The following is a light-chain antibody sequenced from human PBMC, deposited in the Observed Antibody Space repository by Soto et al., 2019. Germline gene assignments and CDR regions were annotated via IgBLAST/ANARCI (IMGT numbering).Light chain of an antibody. Sequence: QLVLTQSPSASASLGASVKLTCTLSSGHSSYAIAWHQQQPEKGPRYLMNLNSDGSHSKGDGIPDRFSGSSSGAVRYLTISLLQSEDEADYYCQTWGTGIQVFGGGTKLTVL. J-gene: IGLJ3*02. CDR2: LNSDGSH. V-gene: IGLV4-69*01. CDR1: SGHSSYA. CDR3: QTWGTGIQV.